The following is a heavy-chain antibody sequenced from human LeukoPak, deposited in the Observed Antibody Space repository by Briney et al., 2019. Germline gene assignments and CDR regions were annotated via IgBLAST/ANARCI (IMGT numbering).Heavy chain of an antibody. Sequence: PSETLSLTCTVSGDSISSGGYYWNWVRQSPGKGLEWIGCIHHSGSIHYTPSLKSRVTISVDRSNNQISLKLSSVTAADTAVYYCARGTDAWKVGYWGQGTLVTVSS. CDR2: IHHSGSI. CDR3: ARGTDAWKVGY. CDR1: GDSISSGGYY. V-gene: IGHV4-30-2*06. D-gene: IGHD1-1*01. J-gene: IGHJ4*02.